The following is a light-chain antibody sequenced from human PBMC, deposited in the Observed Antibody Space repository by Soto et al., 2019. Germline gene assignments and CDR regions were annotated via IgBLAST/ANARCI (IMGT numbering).Light chain of an antibody. Sequence: IQLTQSPSSLSASVGDRVTITCRASQGISSYLAWYQQKPGKAPKLLIYAASTLQSGVPSRFSGSGSGTDFTLPISSLQPEDCATYYCQQLNSYLTFGGGTKVEIK. CDR3: QQLNSYLT. V-gene: IGKV1-9*01. CDR2: AAS. J-gene: IGKJ4*01. CDR1: QGISSY.